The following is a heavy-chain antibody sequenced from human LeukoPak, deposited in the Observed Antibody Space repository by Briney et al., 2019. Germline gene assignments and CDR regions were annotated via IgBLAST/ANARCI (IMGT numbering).Heavy chain of an antibody. V-gene: IGHV3-30*02. Sequence: GGSLRLSCAASGFTFSSYGMHWVRQAPGKGLEWVAFIRYDGSNIYYADSVKGRFTISRDNSKSTVYLQMSSLRAEDTALYYCAKNKGGSNSFDYWGQGTLVTVSS. J-gene: IGHJ4*02. CDR2: IRYDGSNI. CDR3: AKNKGGSNSFDY. D-gene: IGHD1-26*01. CDR1: GFTFSSYG.